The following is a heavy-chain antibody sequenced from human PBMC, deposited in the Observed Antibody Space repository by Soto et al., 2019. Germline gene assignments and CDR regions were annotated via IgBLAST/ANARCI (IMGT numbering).Heavy chain of an antibody. D-gene: IGHD3-9*01. V-gene: IGHV3-64*01. CDR2: ISSNGGST. Sequence: GGSLSLSCAASGFTFSSYSMHWVRQAPGKGLEYVSVISSNGGSTYYANSVKGRFTISRDNSKNTLYLQMNSLRAEDTAVYYCARDRTDYDILTGYTYYGMDVWGQGTTVTVSS. CDR3: ARDRTDYDILTGYTYYGMDV. J-gene: IGHJ6*02. CDR1: GFTFSSYS.